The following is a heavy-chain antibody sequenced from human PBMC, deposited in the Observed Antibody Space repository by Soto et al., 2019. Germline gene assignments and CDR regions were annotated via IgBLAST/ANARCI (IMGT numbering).Heavy chain of an antibody. Sequence: GGSLRLFCAASGFTFRNYGMNWVRQAPGKGLEWVSYIGIGSSTTYYADSVKGRFTISRDNAKNSLYLQMNSLRAEDTAVYYCARDQLYYNDISGRPLNAFDVWGQGTMVTV. D-gene: IGHD3-22*01. CDR3: ARDQLYYNDISGRPLNAFDV. CDR2: IGIGSSTT. V-gene: IGHV3-48*01. J-gene: IGHJ3*01. CDR1: GFTFRNYG.